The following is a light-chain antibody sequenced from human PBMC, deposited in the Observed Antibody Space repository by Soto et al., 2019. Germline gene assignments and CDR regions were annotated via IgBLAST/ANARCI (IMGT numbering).Light chain of an antibody. CDR3: SSHTSSGTLV. CDR2: EVS. J-gene: IGLJ3*02. Sequence: QSVLTQPASVSASPGQSITISCTGTSSDIGGSKYVSWYQQYPGKAPQLMIYEVSNRPSGVSNRFSASKSDNTASLTISGLRAEDEADYYCSSHTSSGTLVFGGGTKVTVL. CDR1: SSDIGGSKY. V-gene: IGLV2-14*01.